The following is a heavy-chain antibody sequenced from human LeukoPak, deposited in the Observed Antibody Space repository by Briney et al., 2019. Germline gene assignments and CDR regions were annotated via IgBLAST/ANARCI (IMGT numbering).Heavy chain of an antibody. CDR1: GFTFSSYN. CDR2: ISTISSYI. V-gene: IGHV3-21*01. D-gene: IGHD5-18*01. Sequence: GGSLRLSCAASGFTFSSYNMNWVRQAPGKGLEWVSSISTISSYIDYADSVKGRFTISRDNAKNSLYLQMNSLRAEDTAVYYCARYYSYVTQDYFDYWGQGILVTVSS. CDR3: ARYYSYVTQDYFDY. J-gene: IGHJ4*02.